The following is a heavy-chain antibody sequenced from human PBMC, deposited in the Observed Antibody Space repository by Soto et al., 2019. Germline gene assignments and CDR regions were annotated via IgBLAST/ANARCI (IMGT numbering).Heavy chain of an antibody. D-gene: IGHD6-6*01. J-gene: IGHJ2*01. Sequence: SETLSLTCTVSGGSISSYYWSWIRQPPGKGLEWIGYIYYSGSTNYNPSLKSRVTISVDTSKNQFSLKLSSVTAADTAVYYCARDRDSSSSEVWYFDLWGRGTLVTVSS. V-gene: IGHV4-59*01. CDR3: ARDRDSSSSEVWYFDL. CDR1: GGSISSYY. CDR2: IYYSGST.